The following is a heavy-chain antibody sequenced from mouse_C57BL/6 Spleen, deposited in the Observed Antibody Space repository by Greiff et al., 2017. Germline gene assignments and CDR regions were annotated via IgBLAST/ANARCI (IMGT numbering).Heavy chain of an antibody. CDR2: IDPETGGT. D-gene: IGHD2-5*01. CDR1: GYTFTDYE. J-gene: IGHJ2*01. Sequence: QVHVKQSGAELVRPGASVTLSCKASGYTFTDYEMHWVKQTPVHGLEWIGAIDPETGGTAYNQKFKGKAILTADKSSSTAYMERRSLTSEDSAVYYCTRVSPYYSSFDYWGQGTTLTVSS. V-gene: IGHV1-15*01. CDR3: TRVSPYYSSFDY.